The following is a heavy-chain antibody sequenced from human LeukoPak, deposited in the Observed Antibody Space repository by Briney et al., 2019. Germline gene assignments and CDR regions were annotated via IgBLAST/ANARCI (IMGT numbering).Heavy chain of an antibody. CDR1: GGSISSYY. CDR2: IYTSGST. CDR3: AATPTGYTSSWYFLDY. V-gene: IGHV4-4*09. D-gene: IGHD6-13*01. Sequence: SETLSLTCTVSGGSISSYYWNRIRQPPGKGLEWIGYIYTSGSTNYNPSLKSRVTISVDTSKNQFSLKLSSVTAADTAAYYCAATPTGYTSSWYFLDYWGQGTLVTVSS. J-gene: IGHJ4*02.